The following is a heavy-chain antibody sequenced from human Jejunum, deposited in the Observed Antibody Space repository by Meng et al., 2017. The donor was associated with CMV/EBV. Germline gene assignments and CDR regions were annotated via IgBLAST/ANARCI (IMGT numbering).Heavy chain of an antibody. V-gene: IGHV3-30*02. J-gene: IGHJ4*02. CDR3: AKLQGLYSGTYDGHSLDF. CDR2: SRDDGTQD. D-gene: IGHD1-26*01. Sequence: SIYGRQWGSQEQGKGLGWVAFSRDDGTQDYEEDSVKGRFNISRDSSEKTLYLQRKSLRSEDTAMYYWAKLQGLYSGTYDGHSLDFWGQGTLVTVSS. CDR1: SIYG.